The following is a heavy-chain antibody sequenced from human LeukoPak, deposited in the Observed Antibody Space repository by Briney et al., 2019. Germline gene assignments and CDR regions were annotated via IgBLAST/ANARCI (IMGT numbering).Heavy chain of an antibody. Sequence: GASVKVFCKASGYTFTSYYMHWVRQAPGQGLEWMGIINPSGGSTSYAQKFQGRVTMTRDTSTSTVYMELSSLRSEDTAVYYCARDRSRIAAAGPFDYWGQGTLVTVSS. V-gene: IGHV1-46*01. J-gene: IGHJ4*02. CDR3: ARDRSRIAAAGPFDY. CDR1: GYTFTSYY. CDR2: INPSGGST. D-gene: IGHD6-13*01.